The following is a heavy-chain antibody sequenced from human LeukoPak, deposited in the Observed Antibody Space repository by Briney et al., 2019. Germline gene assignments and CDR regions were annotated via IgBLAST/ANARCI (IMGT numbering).Heavy chain of an antibody. CDR2: ISGYNGNT. J-gene: IGHJ4*02. CDR1: GYTFTSYG. D-gene: IGHD2-15*01. V-gene: IGHV1-18*01. Sequence: GASVKVSCKASGYTFTSYGISWVRQAPGQGLEWMGWISGYNGNTNNAHKFQARVTMTTDTSTSTAYMELRRLRSDDTAVYYCARDSSSVPSTWYYWGQGTLVTVSS. CDR3: ARDSSSVPSTWYY.